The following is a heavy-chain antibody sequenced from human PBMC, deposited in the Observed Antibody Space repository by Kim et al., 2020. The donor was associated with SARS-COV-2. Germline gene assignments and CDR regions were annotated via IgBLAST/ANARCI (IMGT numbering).Heavy chain of an antibody. CDR3: ASEPALLRGYSGSTPDY. D-gene: IGHD5-12*01. Sequence: VKGRFTISRDNAKNSLYLQMNSLRAEDTAVYYCASEPALLRGYSGSTPDYWGQGTLVTVSS. J-gene: IGHJ4*02. V-gene: IGHV3-21*01.